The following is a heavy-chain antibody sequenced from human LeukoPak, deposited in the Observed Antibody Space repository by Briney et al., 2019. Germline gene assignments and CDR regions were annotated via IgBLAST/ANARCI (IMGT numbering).Heavy chain of an antibody. CDR3: ASGDYMNV. Sequence: GGSLRLSCAAPGFTFSSHWMYWVRQAPGKGLEWVANIKQDGSEKYYVDSLKGRFTISRDNAKNSLFLQMNSLRAEDTAVYYCASGDYMNVWGKGTTVTISS. CDR2: IKQDGSEK. J-gene: IGHJ6*03. V-gene: IGHV3-7*01. CDR1: GFTFSSHW.